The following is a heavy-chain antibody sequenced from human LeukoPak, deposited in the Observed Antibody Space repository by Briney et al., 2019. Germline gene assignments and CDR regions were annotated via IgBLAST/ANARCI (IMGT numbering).Heavy chain of an antibody. CDR3: ASTQLYFDY. Sequence: SRTLSDTCAISGDSVSSNSATWNWIRQSPSRGLEWLGRTYYRSEWYYDYAVSVKSRITINPDTSKNQFSLQLNSVTPEDTAVYYCASTQLYFDYWGQGTLDRVSS. CDR1: GDSVSSNSAT. V-gene: IGHV6-1*01. D-gene: IGHD5-24*01. J-gene: IGHJ4*02. CDR2: TYYRSEWYY.